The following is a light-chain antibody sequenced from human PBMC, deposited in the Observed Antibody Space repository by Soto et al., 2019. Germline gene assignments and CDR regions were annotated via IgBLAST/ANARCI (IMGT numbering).Light chain of an antibody. CDR1: NIGSKS. J-gene: IGLJ2*01. V-gene: IGLV3-21*04. CDR3: QVWDSSSDHVV. CDR2: YDN. Sequence: ELTQPPSVSVAPGKTARITCGGNNIGSKSVHWYQQKPGQAPVLVIYYDNDRPSGIPERFSGSNSENTATLTISRVEAGDEADYYCQVWDSSSDHVVFGGGTKLTVL.